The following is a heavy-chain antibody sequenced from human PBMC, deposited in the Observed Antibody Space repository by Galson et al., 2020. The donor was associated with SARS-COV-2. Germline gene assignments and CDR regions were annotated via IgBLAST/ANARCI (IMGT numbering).Heavy chain of an antibody. CDR2: FDPEDGET. D-gene: IGHD3-10*01. CDR3: ATVYSLCFGEVHYY. V-gene: IGHV1-24*01. CDR1: GYTLTELS. Sequence: ASVKVSCKVSGYTLTELSMHWVRQAPGKGLEWMGGFDPEDGETIYAQKFQGRVTMTEDTSTDTAYMELSSLRSEDTAVYYCATVYSLCFGEVHYYWGQGTLVTVAS. J-gene: IGHJ4*02.